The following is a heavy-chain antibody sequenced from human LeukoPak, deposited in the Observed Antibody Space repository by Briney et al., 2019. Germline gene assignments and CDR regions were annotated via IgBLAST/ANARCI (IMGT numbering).Heavy chain of an antibody. CDR2: ITRSSIYI. D-gene: IGHD6-13*01. CDR1: GFTFSSYS. CDR3: AKDRVPAAGEDYFDY. Sequence: AGGSLRLSCTASGFTFSSYSMNWVRQAPGKGLEWVSSITRSSIYIYYADSVKGRFTISRDNSKNTLYLQMNNLRAEDTAIYYCAKDRVPAAGEDYFDYWGQGTLVSVSS. J-gene: IGHJ4*02. V-gene: IGHV3-21*04.